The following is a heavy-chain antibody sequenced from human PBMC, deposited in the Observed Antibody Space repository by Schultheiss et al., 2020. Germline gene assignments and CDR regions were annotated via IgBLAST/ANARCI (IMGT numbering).Heavy chain of an antibody. D-gene: IGHD3-10*01. Sequence: SETLSITCTVSGDSISSSSYYWGWIRQPPGKGLEWIGSIYYSGSTYYTPSLKSRVTISVDTSKNQFSLKLSSVTAADTAVYYCARGLGRLQGLIITPYWFDPWGQGTLVTVSS. CDR3: ARGLGRLQGLIITPYWFDP. CDR1: GDSISSSSYY. CDR2: IYYSGST. V-gene: IGHV4-39*01. J-gene: IGHJ5*02.